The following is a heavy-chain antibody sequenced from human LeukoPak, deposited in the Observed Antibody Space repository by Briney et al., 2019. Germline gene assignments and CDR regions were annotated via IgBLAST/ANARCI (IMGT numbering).Heavy chain of an antibody. Sequence: ASVKVSCKASGGTFSSYAISWVRQAPGQGLEWMGGIIPIFGTANYAQKFQGRVTITTDESTSTAYMELSGLRSEDTAVYYCAREGAYSSSWYEGVSYGMDVWGQGTTVTVSS. J-gene: IGHJ6*02. CDR3: AREGAYSSSWYEGVSYGMDV. V-gene: IGHV1-69*05. CDR2: IIPIFGTA. D-gene: IGHD6-13*01. CDR1: GGTFSSYA.